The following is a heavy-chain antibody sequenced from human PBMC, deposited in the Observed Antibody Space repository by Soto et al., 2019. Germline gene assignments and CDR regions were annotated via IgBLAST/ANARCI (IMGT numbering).Heavy chain of an antibody. CDR3: ARGHLALVPAAIWFDP. Sequence: QVQLQQWGAGLLKPSETLSLTCAVYGGSFSGYYWSWIRQPPGKGLEWIGEINHSGSTNYNPSLKSRVTISVDTSKNQFSLKLSSVTAADTAVYYCARGHLALVPAAIWFDPWGQGTLVTVSS. CDR1: GGSFSGYY. V-gene: IGHV4-34*01. CDR2: INHSGST. J-gene: IGHJ5*02. D-gene: IGHD2-2*01.